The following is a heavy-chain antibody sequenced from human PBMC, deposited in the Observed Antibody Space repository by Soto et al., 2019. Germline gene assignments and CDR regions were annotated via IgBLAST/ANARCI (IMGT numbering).Heavy chain of an antibody. D-gene: IGHD2-15*01. J-gene: IGHJ5*02. Sequence: SETLSLTCAVYGGSFSGYYWSWIRQPPEKGLEWIGEINHSGSTNYNPSLKSRVTISVDTSKNQFSLKLSSVTAADTAVYYCARGLAVRVVVAAKRVNWFDPWGQGTLVTAPQ. V-gene: IGHV4-34*01. CDR2: INHSGST. CDR1: GGSFSGYY. CDR3: ARGLAVRVVVAAKRVNWFDP.